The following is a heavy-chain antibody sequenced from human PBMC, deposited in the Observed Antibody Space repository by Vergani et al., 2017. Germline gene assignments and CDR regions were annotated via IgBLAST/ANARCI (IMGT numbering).Heavy chain of an antibody. CDR3: ARVGQYNIAAARSLDY. CDR2: IYYSGST. J-gene: IGHJ4*02. Sequence: QLQLQESGPGLVKPSETLSLTCTVSGGSISSSSYYWGWIRPPPWKGLEWIGIIYYSGSTYYNPSLKSRVTISVDTSKNQFSLKLSSVTAADTAVYYCARVGQYNIAAARSLDYWGQGTLVTVSS. D-gene: IGHD6-13*01. CDR1: GGSISSSSYY. V-gene: IGHV4-39*07.